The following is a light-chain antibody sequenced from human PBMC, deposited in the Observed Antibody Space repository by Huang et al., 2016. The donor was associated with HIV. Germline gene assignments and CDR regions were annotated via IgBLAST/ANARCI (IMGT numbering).Light chain of an antibody. CDR2: SSS. J-gene: IGKJ5*01. Sequence: DILLTQSPSSLSASVGDRVTTTCRASQNIKTYLNLYHQKPGKAPNLLIHSSSTLQTGVPSRFSGSGSGTDFTLTISSLQPEDSATYYCQQGYSALITFGQGTRL. CDR3: QQGYSALIT. V-gene: IGKV1-39*01. CDR1: QNIKTY.